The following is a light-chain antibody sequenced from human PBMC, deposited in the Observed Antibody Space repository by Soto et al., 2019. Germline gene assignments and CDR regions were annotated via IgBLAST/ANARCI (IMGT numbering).Light chain of an antibody. CDR3: QQYGSSPVT. CDR1: ASVWKDY. V-gene: IGKV3-20*01. Sequence: EIVLTQSPGTLSLSPGERVTLSCRASASVWKDYLAWYQQRPGQAPRLLIYGASTRATHISDRFSGSGSGTDFTLTITRLEPEDFAVYYCQQYGSSPVTFGQGTKVEMK. CDR2: GAS. J-gene: IGKJ1*01.